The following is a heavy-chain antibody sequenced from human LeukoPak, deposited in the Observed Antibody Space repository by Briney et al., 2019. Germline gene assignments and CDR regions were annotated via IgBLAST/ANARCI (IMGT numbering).Heavy chain of an antibody. D-gene: IGHD1-26*01. Sequence: GGSLRLSCAGSGFTVSSNYMSCVRQAPGKGLEWVSVIYSGGSTYYADSVKGRFTISRDNSKNTLYLQMNSLRAEDTAVYYCARVRLSYYSDYWGQGTLVTVSS. J-gene: IGHJ4*02. CDR3: ARVRLSYYSDY. CDR1: GFTVSSNY. CDR2: IYSGGST. V-gene: IGHV3-53*01.